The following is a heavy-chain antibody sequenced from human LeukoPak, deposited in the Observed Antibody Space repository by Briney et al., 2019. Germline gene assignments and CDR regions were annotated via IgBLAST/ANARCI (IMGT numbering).Heavy chain of an antibody. V-gene: IGHV4-4*09. CDR1: GGSISSYY. CDR3: ARQLTYYDFWSGYSNPNWFDP. D-gene: IGHD3-3*01. J-gene: IGHJ5*02. Sequence: SETLSLTCTVSGGSISSYYWSWIRQPPGKGLEWIGYIYTSGSTNYNPSLKSRVTISVDTSKNQFSLKLSSVTAADTAVYYCARQLTYYDFWSGYSNPNWFDPWGQETLVTVSS. CDR2: IYTSGST.